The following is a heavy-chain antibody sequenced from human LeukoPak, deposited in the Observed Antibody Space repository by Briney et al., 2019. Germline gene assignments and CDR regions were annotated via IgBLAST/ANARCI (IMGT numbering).Heavy chain of an antibody. CDR2: IYHSGST. CDR3: ARGRGLYSSSWYLGFYYFDY. V-gene: IGHV4-4*02. Sequence: SGTLSLTCAVSGGSISSSNWWSWVRQPPGKGLEWIGEIYHSGSTNYNPSLKSRVTISVDTSKNQFSLKLSSVTAADTAVYYCARGRGLYSSSWYLGFYYFDYWGQGTLVTVSS. CDR1: GGSISSSNW. D-gene: IGHD6-13*01. J-gene: IGHJ4*02.